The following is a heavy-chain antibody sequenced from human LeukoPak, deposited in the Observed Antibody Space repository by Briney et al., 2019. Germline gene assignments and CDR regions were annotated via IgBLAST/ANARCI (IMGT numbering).Heavy chain of an antibody. CDR2: IYYSGST. CDR1: GGSISSSSYY. J-gene: IGHJ5*02. D-gene: IGHD3-9*01. Sequence: SETLSLTCTVSGGSISSSSYYWGWIRQPPGKGLEWIGSIYYSGSTYYNPSLKSRVTISVDTSKNQFSLKLSSETAADTAVYYCARGGDILTPTDWFDPWGQGTLVTVSS. CDR3: ARGGDILTPTDWFDP. V-gene: IGHV4-39*01.